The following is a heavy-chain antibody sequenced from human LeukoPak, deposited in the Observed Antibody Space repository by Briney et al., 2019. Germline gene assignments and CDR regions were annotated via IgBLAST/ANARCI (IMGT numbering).Heavy chain of an antibody. Sequence: PSETLSLTCTVSGGSISNGGYYWSWIRQPPGKGLEWIGYIYHSGSTYYNPSLKSRVTISVDRSKNQFSLKLSSVTAADTAVYYCARAYSRIGSSHAFDIWGQGTMVTVSS. V-gene: IGHV4-30-2*01. J-gene: IGHJ3*02. CDR1: GGSISNGGYY. CDR3: ARAYSRIGSSHAFDI. CDR2: IYHSGST. D-gene: IGHD6-6*01.